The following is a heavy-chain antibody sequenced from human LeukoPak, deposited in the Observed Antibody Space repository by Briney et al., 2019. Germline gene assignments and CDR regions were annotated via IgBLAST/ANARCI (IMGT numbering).Heavy chain of an antibody. CDR1: GGTFSSYA. CDR2: IIPIFGTA. Sequence: GSSVKVSCKASGGTFSSYAISWVRQAPGQGLEWMGGIIPIFGTANYAQKFQGRVTITTDESTSTAYMELSSLRSEDTAVYYCARGLGYYDSSGYYYWLFTSEGQDYFDYWGQGTLVTVSS. J-gene: IGHJ4*02. D-gene: IGHD3-22*01. V-gene: IGHV1-69*05. CDR3: ARGLGYYDSSGYYYWLFTSEGQDYFDY.